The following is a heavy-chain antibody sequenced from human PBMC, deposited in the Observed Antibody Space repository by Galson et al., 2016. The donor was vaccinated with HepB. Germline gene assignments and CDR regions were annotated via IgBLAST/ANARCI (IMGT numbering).Heavy chain of an antibody. J-gene: IGHJ4*02. Sequence: SLRLSCAASGFTFSDYYMSWLRQAPGKGLEWISYISHSRSYIIYADSVKGRLTISRDDAKNSLYLQMNSLRAEDTAVYYCAREGRGAYSNTIDSWGQGTLVTVSS. D-gene: IGHD3-16*01. CDR2: ISHSRSYI. CDR1: GFTFSDYY. V-gene: IGHV3-11*06. CDR3: AREGRGAYSNTIDS.